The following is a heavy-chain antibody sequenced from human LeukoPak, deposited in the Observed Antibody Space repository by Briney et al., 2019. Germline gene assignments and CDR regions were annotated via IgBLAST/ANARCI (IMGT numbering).Heavy chain of an antibody. CDR3: AKDQKIGYFDL. CDR1: GFTVSSNY. CDR2: ISGSGGST. J-gene: IGHJ2*01. Sequence: GGSLRLSCAASGFTVSSNYMSWVRQAPGKGLEWVSVISGSGGSTYYADSVKGRFTVSRDNSKNTLYLQMNSLRAEDTAVYYCAKDQKIGYFDLWGRGTLVTVSS. D-gene: IGHD3-22*01. V-gene: IGHV3-23*01.